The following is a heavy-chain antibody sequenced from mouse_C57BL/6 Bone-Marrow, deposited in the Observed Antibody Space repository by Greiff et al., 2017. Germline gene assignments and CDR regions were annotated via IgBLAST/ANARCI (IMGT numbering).Heavy chain of an antibody. J-gene: IGHJ3*01. CDR2: IYPGSGNT. D-gene: IGHD2-14*01. V-gene: IGHV1-76*01. CDR3: ASYGDDGGFAY. CDR1: GYTFTDYY. Sequence: VKVVESGAELVRPGASVKLSCKASGYTFTDYYINWVKQRPGQGLEWIARIYPGSGNTYYNEKFKGKATLTAEKSSSTAYMQLSSLTSEDSAVYFCASYGDDGGFAYWGQGTLVTVSA.